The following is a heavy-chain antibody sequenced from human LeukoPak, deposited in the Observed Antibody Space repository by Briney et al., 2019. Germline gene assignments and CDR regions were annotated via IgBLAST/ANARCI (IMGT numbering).Heavy chain of an antibody. CDR1: GYTFTGYY. D-gene: IGHD2-21*02. CDR3: ARDASTYCGGDCYQDY. CDR2: INPNSGFA. J-gene: IGHJ4*02. Sequence: ASVKVSCKASGYTFTGYYIHWVRQAPGQGLQWMGWINPNSGFAHYPQNFQGRVTMTWDTSITTVYVELSRLGSDDTAVYYCARDASTYCGGDCYQDYWGQGTLVTVSS. V-gene: IGHV1-2*02.